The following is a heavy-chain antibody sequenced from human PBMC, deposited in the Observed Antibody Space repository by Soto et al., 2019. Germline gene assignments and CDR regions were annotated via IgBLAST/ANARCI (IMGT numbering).Heavy chain of an antibody. V-gene: IGHV3-7*01. D-gene: IGHD2-8*01. CDR2: IKQDGSEK. Sequence: PGGSLRLSCAASGFTFSSYWTSWVRQAPGKGLEWVANIKQDGSEKYYVDSVKGRFTISRDNAKNSLYLQMNSLRAEDTAVYYCARVAIPWTNGVCYYYYYMDVWGKGTTVTVSS. J-gene: IGHJ6*03. CDR3: ARVAIPWTNGVCYYYYYMDV. CDR1: GFTFSSYW.